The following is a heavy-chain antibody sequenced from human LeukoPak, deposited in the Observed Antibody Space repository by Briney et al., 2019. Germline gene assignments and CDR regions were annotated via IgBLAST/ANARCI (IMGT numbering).Heavy chain of an antibody. CDR1: GFTFDDYA. Sequence: GGSLRLSCAASGFTFDDYAMHWVRQAPGKGLEWVSGISWNSGSIGYADSVKGRFTISRDNAKNSLYLQMNSLRAEDTALYYCARRAGAYSHPYDYWGQGTLVTVSS. V-gene: IGHV3-9*01. CDR3: ARRAGAYSHPYDY. CDR2: ISWNSGSI. J-gene: IGHJ4*02. D-gene: IGHD4/OR15-4a*01.